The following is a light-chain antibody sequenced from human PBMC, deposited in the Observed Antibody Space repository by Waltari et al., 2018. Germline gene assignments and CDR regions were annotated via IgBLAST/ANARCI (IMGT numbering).Light chain of an antibody. CDR1: QRITSY. J-gene: IGKJ1*01. V-gene: IGKV1-39*01. CDR3: QQSYGTPWT. Sequence: DIQMTQTPSSLSASVGDRVTITCRASQRITSYLNWYQQKPGKAPKLLIHTVSSLQSGVPSRFSGSGSGTDFTLTISSLQPEDFATYSCQQSYGTPWTFGEGTKVEIK. CDR2: TVS.